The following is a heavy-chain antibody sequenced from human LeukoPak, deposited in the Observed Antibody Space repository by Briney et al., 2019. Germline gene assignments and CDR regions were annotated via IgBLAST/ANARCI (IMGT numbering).Heavy chain of an antibody. Sequence: SETLSLTCTVSGGSISSYYWSWIRQPPGKGLEWIGYIYTSGSTNYNPSLKSRVTISVDTSKNQFSLKLSSVTAADTAVYYCARHFRRGGGFDYWGQGTLVTVSS. V-gene: IGHV4-4*09. D-gene: IGHD3-3*02. CDR2: IYTSGST. J-gene: IGHJ4*02. CDR3: ARHFRRGGGFDY. CDR1: GGSISSYY.